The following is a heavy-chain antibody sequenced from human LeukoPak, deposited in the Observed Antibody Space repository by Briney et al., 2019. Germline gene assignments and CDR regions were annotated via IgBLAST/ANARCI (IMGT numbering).Heavy chain of an antibody. CDR3: ARNPYYFDY. Sequence: SETLSLTCTVSGGSISSYYWSWIRQPPGKGLEWIGYIYYSGSTNYNPSLKSRVTISVDTSKNQFSLKLSSVTTADTALYYCARNPYYFDYWGQGTLVTVSS. V-gene: IGHV4-59*08. CDR2: IYYSGST. CDR1: GGSISSYY. J-gene: IGHJ4*02.